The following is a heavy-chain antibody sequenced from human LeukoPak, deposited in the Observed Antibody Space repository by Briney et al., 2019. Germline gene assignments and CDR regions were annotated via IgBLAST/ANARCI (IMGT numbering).Heavy chain of an antibody. D-gene: IGHD3-10*01. CDR2: ISSSSSYI. CDR1: GFTFSSYS. V-gene: IGHV3-21*01. CDR3: ARDRRITMVRGVIEDY. J-gene: IGHJ4*02. Sequence: PGGSLRLSCAASGFTFSSYSMNWVRQAPGKGLEWVSSISSSSSYIYYADSVKGRFTISRDNAMNSLYLQMNSLRAEDTAVYYCARDRRITMVRGVIEDYWGQGTLVTVSS.